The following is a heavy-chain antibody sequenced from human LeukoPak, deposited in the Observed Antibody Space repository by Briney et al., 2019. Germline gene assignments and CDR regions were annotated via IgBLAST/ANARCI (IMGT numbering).Heavy chain of an antibody. V-gene: IGHV4-30-2*01. CDR1: GGSISSGGYS. J-gene: IGHJ3*02. CDR3: ARVRSYGSGDAFDI. Sequence: SETLSLTCAVSGGSISSGGYSWSWIRQPPGKGLEWIGYIYHSGSTYYNPSLKSRVTISVDRSKNQFSLKLSSVTAADTAVYYCARVRSYGSGDAFDIWGQGTMVTVSS. D-gene: IGHD3-10*01. CDR2: IYHSGST.